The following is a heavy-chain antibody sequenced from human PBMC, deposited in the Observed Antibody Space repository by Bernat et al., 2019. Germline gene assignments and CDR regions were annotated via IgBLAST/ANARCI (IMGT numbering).Heavy chain of an antibody. V-gene: IGHV1-46*01. Sequence: QVQLVQSGAEVKKPGASVKISCTASGYTITNHYMHWVRQAPGQGPEWVGVINPSGDRTVYAQKFQGKVTMTRDTSTSTVYMEVSSLKSDDTAVYYCARDHSAQEKSWWFDPWGQGTLVTVSS. CDR1: GYTITNHY. CDR3: ARDHSAQEKSWWFDP. D-gene: IGHD2-21*01. CDR2: INPSGDRT. J-gene: IGHJ5*02.